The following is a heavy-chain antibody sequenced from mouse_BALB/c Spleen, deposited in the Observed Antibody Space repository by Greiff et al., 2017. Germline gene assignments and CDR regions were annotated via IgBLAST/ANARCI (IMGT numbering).Heavy chain of an antibody. CDR3: ARGSSGYRAMDY. CDR1: GYTFTSYD. Sequence: VKLVESGPELVKPGASVKISCKASGYTFTSYDINWVKQRPGQGLEWIGWIYPGDGSTKYNEKFKGKATLTADKSSSTAYMQLSSLTSENSAVYFCARGSSGYRAMDYWGQGTSVTVSS. J-gene: IGHJ4*01. D-gene: IGHD3-1*01. V-gene: IGHV1S56*01. CDR2: IYPGDGST.